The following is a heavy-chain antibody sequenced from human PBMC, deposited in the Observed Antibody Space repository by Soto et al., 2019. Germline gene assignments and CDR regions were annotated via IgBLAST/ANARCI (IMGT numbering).Heavy chain of an antibody. D-gene: IGHD6-13*01. CDR1: GFTFTSYS. Sequence: GGSLRLSCTTSGFTFTSYSMHWVRQAPGKGLEWVATFWYDASAQRYADSVKGRFTISRDPSRGTVYLLMDSLRTDDTAVYYCVFGSWKQCFFDHWGQEILVTVSS. CDR3: VFGSWKQCFFDH. V-gene: IGHV3-33*08. J-gene: IGHJ4*02. CDR2: FWYDASAQ.